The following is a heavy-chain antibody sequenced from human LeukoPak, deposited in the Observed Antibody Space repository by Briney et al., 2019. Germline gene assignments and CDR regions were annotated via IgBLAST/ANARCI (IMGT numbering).Heavy chain of an antibody. CDR2: ISSSGGSI. CDR3: AAAGFDY. V-gene: IGHV3-48*03. J-gene: IGHJ4*02. Sequence: GGSLRLSCAASGFTFSSFAMTWVRQAPGKELEWVSGISSSGGSIYYADSVQGRFTISRDNAKKSLHLQMNSLRAEVTAVYYCAAAGFDYWGQGTLVTVSS. CDR1: GFTFSSFA.